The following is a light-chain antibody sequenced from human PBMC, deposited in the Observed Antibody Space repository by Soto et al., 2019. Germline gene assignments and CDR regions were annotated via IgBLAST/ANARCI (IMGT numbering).Light chain of an antibody. CDR3: ETWDSNTYVV. CDR1: SGHSSYI. V-gene: IGLV4-60*02. Sequence: QAVVTQSSSASASLGSSVKLTCTLSSGHSSYIIAWHQQQPGKAPRYLMKLEGSGSYNKGSGVPDRFSGSSSGADRYLTISNLQFEDEADYYCETWDSNTYVVFGGGTKLTVL. J-gene: IGLJ2*01. CDR2: LEGSGSY.